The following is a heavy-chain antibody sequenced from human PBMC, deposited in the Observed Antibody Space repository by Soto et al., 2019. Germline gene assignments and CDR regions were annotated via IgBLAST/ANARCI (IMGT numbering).Heavy chain of an antibody. CDR3: AKDRRIAAAGFSDY. Sequence: GGSLRLSCAASGFTFSSYGMHWVRQAPGKGLEWVAVISYDGSNKYYADSVKGRFTISRDNSKNTLYPQMNSLRAEDTAVYYCAKDRRIAAAGFSDYWGQGTLVTVSS. V-gene: IGHV3-30*18. J-gene: IGHJ4*02. CDR2: ISYDGSNK. D-gene: IGHD6-13*01. CDR1: GFTFSSYG.